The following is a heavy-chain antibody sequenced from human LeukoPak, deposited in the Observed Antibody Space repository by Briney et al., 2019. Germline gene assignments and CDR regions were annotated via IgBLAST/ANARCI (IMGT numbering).Heavy chain of an antibody. CDR1: DGSIGNYY. Sequence: SETLSLTCTVSDGSIGNYYWSWIRQSPGKGLEWIGYIYFSGSTNYNPSLKRRVTMSVVTSKNQFSLRLTSVTAADTATYYCARVGGSNFYNYGMDVWSQGTTVIVSS. D-gene: IGHD4-11*01. CDR3: ARVGGSNFYNYGMDV. V-gene: IGHV4-59*01. J-gene: IGHJ6*02. CDR2: IYFSGST.